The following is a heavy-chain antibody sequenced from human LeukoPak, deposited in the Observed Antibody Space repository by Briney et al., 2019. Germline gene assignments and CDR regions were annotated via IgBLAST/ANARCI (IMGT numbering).Heavy chain of an antibody. CDR3: ARVRVATIEL. Sequence: PSETLSLTCTVSGVSISGNYWSWIRQPPGKGLEWIGYIFYTGSTNYNPSLQSRVTILLDTSKNQFSLKLSSVSAADTAVYYCARVRVATIELWGQGTMVTVSS. V-gene: IGHV4-59*01. CDR2: IFYTGST. J-gene: IGHJ3*01. CDR1: GVSISGNY. D-gene: IGHD5-12*01.